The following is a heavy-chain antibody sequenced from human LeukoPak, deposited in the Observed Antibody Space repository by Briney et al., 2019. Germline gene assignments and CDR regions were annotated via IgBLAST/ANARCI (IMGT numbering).Heavy chain of an antibody. CDR1: GGSISSGGYY. Sequence: SETLSLTCTVSGGSISSGGYYWSWIRQHPGKGLEWIGYIYYSGSTYYNPSLKSRVTISVDTSKNQFSLKLSSVTAVDTAVYYCARVEKYYYDSSGYYGAFDIWGQGTMVTVSS. J-gene: IGHJ3*02. CDR3: ARVEKYYYDSSGYYGAFDI. V-gene: IGHV4-31*03. D-gene: IGHD3-22*01. CDR2: IYYSGST.